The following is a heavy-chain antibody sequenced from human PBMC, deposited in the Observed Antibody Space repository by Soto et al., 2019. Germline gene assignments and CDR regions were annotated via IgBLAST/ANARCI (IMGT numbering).Heavy chain of an antibody. CDR1: GFSLSKARMG. V-gene: IGHV2-26*01. CDR3: TRALREALPIYSSHS. D-gene: IGHD1-26*01. CDR2: IFWNDER. J-gene: IGHJ4*02. Sequence: ESGPTLVNPTETLTLTCTFSGFSLSKARMGVSWIHQPPGKALEWLAHIFWNDERSYNTSLKSRLTISKDTSKSQVVLTMTNVDPVDTGTYLCTRALREALPIYSSHSWCQGPLVTVSS.